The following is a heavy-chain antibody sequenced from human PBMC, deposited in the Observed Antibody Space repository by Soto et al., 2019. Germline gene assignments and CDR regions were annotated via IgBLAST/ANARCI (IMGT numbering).Heavy chain of an antibody. D-gene: IGHD2-21*01. CDR1: GFSFRDYF. CDR3: ARDDHTYGVY. J-gene: IGHJ4*02. CDR2: IGPYGNSI. V-gene: IGHV3-11*01. Sequence: GESLKISCAASGFSFRDYFMSWLRQAPGKGLEWVSYIGPYGNSIYYADSVKGRFTISRDDATKSLHLHMNSLRTDDTAVYYCARDDHTYGVYWGQGTPVTVS.